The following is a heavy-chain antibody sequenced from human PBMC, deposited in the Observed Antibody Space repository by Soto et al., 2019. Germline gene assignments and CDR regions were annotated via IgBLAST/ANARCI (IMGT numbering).Heavy chain of an antibody. Sequence: QVQLVQSGSEVKKPGSSVKVSCKASGGSFSSYVINWLRQAPGLAVEWMGGRFPVFGTASYAQGFQGRVTISVEDSNRPVHDDMRRLGYEAAAVYDCATLSGYGRCGGDCYQDYHHCIVPWGQGTKVRVSS. D-gene: IGHD2-21*02. CDR2: RFPVFGTA. CDR3: ATLSGYGRCGGDCYQDYHHCIVP. V-gene: IGHV1-69*12. J-gene: IGHJ6*02. CDR1: GGSFSSYV.